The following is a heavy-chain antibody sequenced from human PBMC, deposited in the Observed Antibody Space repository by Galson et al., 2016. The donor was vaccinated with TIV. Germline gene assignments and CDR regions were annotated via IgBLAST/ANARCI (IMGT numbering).Heavy chain of an antibody. CDR2: ISASNGDT. D-gene: IGHD2-2*02. Sequence: SVKVSCKASGYTFGNYGISWMRQAPGQGLEWVGWISASNGDTNYARKFQGRITMTKDTFTSTVFMELRSLRSEDMAVFYCARESDCSSGTCYSRAFDDWGQGTPVTVSS. CDR1: GYTFGNYG. V-gene: IGHV1-18*03. J-gene: IGHJ4*02. CDR3: ARESDCSSGTCYSRAFDD.